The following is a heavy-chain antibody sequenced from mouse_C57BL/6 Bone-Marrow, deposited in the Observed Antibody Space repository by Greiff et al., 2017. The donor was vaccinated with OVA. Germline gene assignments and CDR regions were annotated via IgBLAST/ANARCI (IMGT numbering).Heavy chain of an antibody. D-gene: IGHD1-1*01. J-gene: IGHJ3*01. CDR2: IRLKSDNYAT. V-gene: IGHV6-3*01. Sequence: VKLVESGGGLVQPGGSMKLSCVASGFTFRNYWMNWVRQSPEKGLEWVAQIRLKSDNYATHYAESVKGRFTISRDDSKSSVYLQMNNLRAEDTGIYYCTGDGRTAYWGQGTLVTVSA. CDR3: TGDGRTAY. CDR1: GFTFRNYW.